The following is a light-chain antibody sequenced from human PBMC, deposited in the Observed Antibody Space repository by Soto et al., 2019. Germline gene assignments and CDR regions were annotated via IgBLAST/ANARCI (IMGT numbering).Light chain of an antibody. Sequence: QSALTQPASVSGSPGQSITISCTGTSSDVGGYKYVSWYQQHPGKAPKLMLFDVNSRPSGVSDRFSGSKSGNTASLTISGLQAEDEAEYYCHSYTSSRTYVFGTGTKVTVL. CDR1: SSDVGGYKY. CDR2: DVN. CDR3: HSYTSSRTYV. J-gene: IGLJ1*01. V-gene: IGLV2-14*03.